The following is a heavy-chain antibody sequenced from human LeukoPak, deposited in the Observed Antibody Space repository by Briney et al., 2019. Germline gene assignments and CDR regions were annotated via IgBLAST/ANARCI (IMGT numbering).Heavy chain of an antibody. V-gene: IGHV3-53*01. J-gene: IGHJ3*02. CDR1: GFTVSSNY. CDR2: IYGGGST. D-gene: IGHD3-3*01. Sequence: PGGSLRLSCAASGFTVSSNYMSWVRQAPGKGLEWVSVIYGGGSTYYADSVKGRFTISRDNSKNTLYLQMNSLRAEDTAVYYCARGPITIFAWDAFDIWGQGTMVTVSS. CDR3: ARGPITIFAWDAFDI.